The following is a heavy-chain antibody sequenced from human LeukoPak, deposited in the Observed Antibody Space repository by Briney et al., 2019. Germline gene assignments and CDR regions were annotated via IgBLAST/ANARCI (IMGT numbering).Heavy chain of an antibody. Sequence: SETLSLTCTVSGGSISSYYWSWIRQPPGKGLEWIGYIYYSGSTNYNPSLKSRVTISVDTSKNQFSLKLSSVTAADTAVYYCAGGIMITFGGVIVTTDLEYYFDYWGQGTLVTVSS. CDR3: AGGIMITFGGVIVTTDLEYYFDY. D-gene: IGHD3-16*02. J-gene: IGHJ4*02. CDR1: GGSISSYY. CDR2: IYYSGST. V-gene: IGHV4-59*01.